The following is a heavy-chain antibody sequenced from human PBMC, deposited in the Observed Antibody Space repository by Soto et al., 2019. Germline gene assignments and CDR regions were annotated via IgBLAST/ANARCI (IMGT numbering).Heavy chain of an antibody. CDR1: GFTFSGSA. Sequence: GGSLRLSCAASGFTFSGSAMHWVRQASGKGLEWVGRIRSKANSYATAYAASVKGRFTISRDDSKNTAYLQMNSLKTEDTAVYYCTRHGEWWELLMDVWGQGTTVTVSS. J-gene: IGHJ6*02. D-gene: IGHD1-26*01. CDR2: IRSKANSYAT. V-gene: IGHV3-73*01. CDR3: TRHGEWWELLMDV.